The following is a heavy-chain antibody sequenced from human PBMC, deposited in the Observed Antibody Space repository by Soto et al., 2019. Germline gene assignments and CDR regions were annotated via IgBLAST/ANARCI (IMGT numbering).Heavy chain of an antibody. J-gene: IGHJ3*01. CDR1: GFTFSGSA. Sequence: GGSLRLSCAASGFTFSGSAMHWVRQASGKGLEWVGRIRSKANSYATAYAASVKGRFTISRDDSNNTAYLQMNSLKTEDTAVYYCIRQVESGNYFNAFDLWGQGTMVTVSS. D-gene: IGHD1-26*01. CDR2: IRSKANSYAT. V-gene: IGHV3-73*01. CDR3: IRQVESGNYFNAFDL.